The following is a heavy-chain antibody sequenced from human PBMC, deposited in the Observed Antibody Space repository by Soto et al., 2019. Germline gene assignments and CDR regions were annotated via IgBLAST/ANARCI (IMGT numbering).Heavy chain of an antibody. CDR3: ANPLYGGTNDYFDY. CDR1: GFTFSNYG. Sequence: QVQVVEFGGGVVQPGRSLRLACAASGFTFSNYGMHWVRQAPGKGLEWVAFISYDGSYKYYVDSVKGRFTISRDNXTNTLYLQLNSLRAEDTAVYYCANPLYGGTNDYFDYWGQGTLVTVSS. CDR2: ISYDGSYK. V-gene: IGHV3-30*18. D-gene: IGHD2-15*01. J-gene: IGHJ4*02.